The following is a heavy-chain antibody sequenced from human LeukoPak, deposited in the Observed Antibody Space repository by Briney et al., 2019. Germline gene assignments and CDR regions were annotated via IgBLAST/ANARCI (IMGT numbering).Heavy chain of an antibody. J-gene: IGHJ5*02. CDR1: GGSIRGYF. Sequence: SETLSLTCAVYGGSIRGYFWSWIRQPPGKGLEWIGEISHGGGPNHNPSLKSRVTMSVDRSKNRFSLKLSSVTVADTAVYYCARGRGAGDVVLLAVAMQDWFDPWGQGSLVTVSS. CDR2: ISHGGGP. V-gene: IGHV4-34*01. CDR3: ARGRGAGDVVLLAVAMQDWFDP. D-gene: IGHD2-8*02.